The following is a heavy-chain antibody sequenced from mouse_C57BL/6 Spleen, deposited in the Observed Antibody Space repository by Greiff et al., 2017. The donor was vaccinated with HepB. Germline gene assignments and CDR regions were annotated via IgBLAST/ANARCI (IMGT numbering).Heavy chain of an antibody. D-gene: IGHD1-1*01. CDR3: ARNYYGSSGRYFDV. V-gene: IGHV2-9-1*01. CDR2: IWTGGGT. Sequence: VQLVESGPGLVAPSQSLSITCTVSGFSLTSYAISWVRQPPGKGLEWLGVIWTGGGTNYNSALKSRLSISKDNSKSQVFLKMNSLQTDDTARYYCARNYYGSSGRYFDVWGTGTTVTVSS. CDR1: GFSLTSYA. J-gene: IGHJ1*03.